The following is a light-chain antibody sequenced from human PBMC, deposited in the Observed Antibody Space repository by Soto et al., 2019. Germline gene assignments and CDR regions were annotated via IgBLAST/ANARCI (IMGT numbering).Light chain of an antibody. V-gene: IGKV3-15*01. CDR3: QHYNNRPPTT. Sequence: EIVMTQSPASLSVSPGDTATLSCRASQRISNSLAWYQQKPGQAPSLLIYGASTRATGIPASYSGSGSGTEFYLTTSSLLSDDSALNYYQHYNNRPPTTFGQGTKVEIK. CDR2: GAS. J-gene: IGKJ2*01. CDR1: QRISNS.